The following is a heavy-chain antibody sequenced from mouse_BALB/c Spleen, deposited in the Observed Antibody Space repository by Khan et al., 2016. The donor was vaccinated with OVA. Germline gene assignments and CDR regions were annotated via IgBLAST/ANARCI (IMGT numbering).Heavy chain of an antibody. CDR3: ARKDYYDYDPFPY. V-gene: IGHV3-2*02. D-gene: IGHD2-4*01. J-gene: IGHJ3*01. Sequence: EVQLQESGPGLVKPSQSLSLTCTVTGYSITSEYAWNWIRQFPGNKLEWMGYINYSGNTRFNPSLKSRTSITRVTSKNQFFLQLNSVTTEDTATYYCARKDYYDYDPFPYWGQGTLVTVSA. CDR1: GYSITSEYA. CDR2: INYSGNT.